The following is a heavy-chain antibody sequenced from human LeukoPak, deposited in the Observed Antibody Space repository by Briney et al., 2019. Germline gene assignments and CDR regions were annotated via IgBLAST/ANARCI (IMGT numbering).Heavy chain of an antibody. V-gene: IGHV4-59*01. CDR2: IYYSGST. D-gene: IGHD6-19*01. Sequence: KPSETLSLTFTGSGGSISSYYRSWIRQPPGKGLEWVGYIYYSGSTNYNPSLKSRVTISVDTSKNQFSLKLSSVTAADTAVYYCARAMSGWSEDYWGQGTLVTVSS. CDR3: ARAMSGWSEDY. J-gene: IGHJ4*02. CDR1: GGSISSYY.